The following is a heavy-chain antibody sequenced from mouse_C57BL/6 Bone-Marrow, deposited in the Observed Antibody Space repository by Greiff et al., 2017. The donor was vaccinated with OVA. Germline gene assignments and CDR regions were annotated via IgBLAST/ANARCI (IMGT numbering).Heavy chain of an antibody. CDR2: IHPNSGST. V-gene: IGHV1-64*01. CDR1: GYTFTSYW. J-gene: IGHJ2*01. D-gene: IGHD4-1*01. Sequence: QVQLQQPGAELVKPGASVTLSCKASGYTFTSYWMHWVKQRPGQGLEWIGIIHPNSGSTNYNEKFKSKATLTVAKSSSTAYMQLSILTSEDSAVYYCARSTGTDYGGQGTTRTVAS. CDR3: ARSTGTDY.